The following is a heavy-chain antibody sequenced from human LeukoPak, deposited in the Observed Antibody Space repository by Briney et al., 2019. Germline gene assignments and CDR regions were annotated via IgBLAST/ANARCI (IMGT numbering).Heavy chain of an antibody. J-gene: IGHJ3*02. CDR1: GFTFSSYS. Sequence: PGGSLRPSCAASGFTFSSYSMNWVRQAPGKGLEWVSSISSSSSYIYYADSVKGRFTISRDNAKNSLYLQMNSLRAEDTAVYYCARGMVGHAFDIWGQGTMVTVSS. CDR2: ISSSSSYI. CDR3: ARGMVGHAFDI. V-gene: IGHV3-21*01. D-gene: IGHD3-10*02.